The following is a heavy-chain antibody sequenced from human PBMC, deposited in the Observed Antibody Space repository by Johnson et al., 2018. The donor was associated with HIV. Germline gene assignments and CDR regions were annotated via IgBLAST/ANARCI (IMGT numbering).Heavy chain of an antibody. Sequence: VQLVESGGGLVQPGRSLRLTCVGSGFTFHEYAMHWVRQIPGKGLEWVSGISWNSGSVDYVDSVKGRFTISRDNAKKSLFLQMNSLRAEDTAVYYCAREGQEFNDAFDIWGQGTMVTVSS. D-gene: IGHD3-10*01. J-gene: IGHJ3*02. V-gene: IGHV3-9*01. CDR2: ISWNSGSV. CDR1: GFTFHEYA. CDR3: AREGQEFNDAFDI.